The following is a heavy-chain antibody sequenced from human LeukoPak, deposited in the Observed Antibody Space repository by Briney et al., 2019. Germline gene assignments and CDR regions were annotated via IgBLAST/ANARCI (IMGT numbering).Heavy chain of an antibody. J-gene: IGHJ3*02. D-gene: IGHD6-19*01. Sequence: TGGSLRLSCAAFGFTFSNFAMSWVRQAPGKGLEWVSAISGGGGSTYYADSVKGRFTISRDNSKNTLYLQMNSLRAEDTAVYYCAKGGQWLVRAFDIWGQGTVVTVSS. V-gene: IGHV3-23*01. CDR1: GFTFSNFA. CDR3: AKGGQWLVRAFDI. CDR2: ISGGGGST.